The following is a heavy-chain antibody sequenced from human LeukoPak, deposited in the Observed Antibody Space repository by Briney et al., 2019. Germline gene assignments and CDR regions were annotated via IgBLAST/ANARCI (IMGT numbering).Heavy chain of an antibody. CDR2: INPNSGGT. CDR1: GYTFTGYY. Sequence: VASVKVSCKASGYTFTGYYMHWVRQAPGQGLEWMGWINPNSGGTNYAQKFQGRVTMTRDTSISTAYMELSRLRSDDTAVYYCARDNSAPPVPMFDPWGQGTLVTVSS. V-gene: IGHV1-2*02. CDR3: ARDNSAPPVPMFDP. D-gene: IGHD2/OR15-2a*01. J-gene: IGHJ5*02.